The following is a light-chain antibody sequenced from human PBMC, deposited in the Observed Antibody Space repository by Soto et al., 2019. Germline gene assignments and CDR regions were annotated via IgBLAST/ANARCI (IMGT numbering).Light chain of an antibody. J-gene: IGLJ2*01. CDR2: DVN. Sequence: QSALTQPASVSGSPGQSITISCTGTSSDVGGYNYVSWYQQHPGKAPKLMIYDVNNRPSGVSNLFSGSKSGNTASLTISGLQAEDEADYYCSSYTGSSTYVVFGGGTKLTVL. V-gene: IGLV2-14*01. CDR3: SSYTGSSTYVV. CDR1: SSDVGGYNY.